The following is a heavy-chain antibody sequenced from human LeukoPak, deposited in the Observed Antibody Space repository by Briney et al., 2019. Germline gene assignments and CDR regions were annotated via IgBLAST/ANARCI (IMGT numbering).Heavy chain of an antibody. D-gene: IGHD6-19*01. CDR3: ARRLIAVAGPYYYYYMDV. Sequence: SETLSLTCTVSGGSISSYYWSWIRQPPGKGLEWIGYIYYSGSTNYNPSLKSRVTTSVDTSKNQFSLKLSSVTAADTAVYYCARRLIAVAGPYYYYYMDVWGKGTTVTVSS. CDR1: GGSISSYY. CDR2: IYYSGST. J-gene: IGHJ6*03. V-gene: IGHV4-59*01.